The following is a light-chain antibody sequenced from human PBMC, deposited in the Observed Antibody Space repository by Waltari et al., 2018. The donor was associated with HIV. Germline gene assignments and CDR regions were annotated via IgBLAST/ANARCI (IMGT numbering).Light chain of an antibody. CDR1: QSINNW. J-gene: IGKJ2*01. Sequence: DIQMTQSPSTLSASVGDRVTITCRASQSINNWLAWYQPKPGKAPKLLIYKASSLESGVPSRFSGSGSGTEFTLTISSLQPDDFATYYCQQYTNYCTFGQGTKLEIK. V-gene: IGKV1-5*03. CDR2: KAS. CDR3: QQYTNYCT.